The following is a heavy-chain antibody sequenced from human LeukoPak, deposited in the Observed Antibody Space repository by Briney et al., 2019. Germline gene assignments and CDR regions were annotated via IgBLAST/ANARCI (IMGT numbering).Heavy chain of an antibody. CDR1: GFTFSSYA. CDR3: AKDRYCSGGSCSGDFDY. V-gene: IGHV3-23*01. Sequence: PGGSLRLSCAASGFTFSSYAMSWVRQAPGKGLEWVSGISGSGGNTYYADSVKGRFTISRDNSKNTLYVQMNSLRVEDTAVYYCAKDRYCSGGSCSGDFDYWGQGTLVTVSS. CDR2: ISGSGGNT. D-gene: IGHD2-15*01. J-gene: IGHJ4*02.